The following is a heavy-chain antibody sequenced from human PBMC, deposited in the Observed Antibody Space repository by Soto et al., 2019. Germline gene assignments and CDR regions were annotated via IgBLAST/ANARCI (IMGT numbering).Heavy chain of an antibody. J-gene: IGHJ6*03. CDR2: IYYSGST. V-gene: IGHV4-31*03. CDR1: GGSISSGGYY. CDR3: ARACDPGYYYYMDV. Sequence: SETLSLTCTVSGGSISSGGYYWSWIRQHPGKGLEWIGYIYYSGSTYYNPSLKSRVTISVDTSKNQFSLKLSSVTAADTAVYYCARACDPGYYYYMDVWGKGPTVTVPS. D-gene: IGHD2-21*02.